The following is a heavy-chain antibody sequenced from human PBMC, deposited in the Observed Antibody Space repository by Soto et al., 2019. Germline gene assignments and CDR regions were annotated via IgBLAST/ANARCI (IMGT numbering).Heavy chain of an antibody. V-gene: IGHV3-48*03. J-gene: IGHJ4*02. D-gene: IGHD6-19*01. CDR1: GFTFSRYE. Sequence: LRLSCAASGFTFSRYEMNWVRQAPGKGLEWVSYIGSSGSTIYYADSVKGRFTISRDNAKNSLYLQMNSLRAEDTAVYFCARDEGSAWYFDYWGQGTLVTVSS. CDR2: IGSSGSTI. CDR3: ARDEGSAWYFDY.